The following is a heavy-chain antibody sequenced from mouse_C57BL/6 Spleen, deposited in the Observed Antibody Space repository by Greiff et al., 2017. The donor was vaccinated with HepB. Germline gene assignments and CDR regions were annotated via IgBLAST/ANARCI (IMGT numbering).Heavy chain of an antibody. CDR2: ISYSGST. J-gene: IGHJ4*01. D-gene: IGHD1-1*01. V-gene: IGHV3-8*01. Sequence: VQLKESGPGLAKPSQTLSLTCSVTGYSITSDYWNWIRKFPGNKLEYMGYISYSGSTYYNPSLKSRISITRDTSKNQYYLQLNSVTTEDTATYYCAREHYYGSSYVGAMDYWGQGTSVTVSS. CDR3: AREHYYGSSYVGAMDY. CDR1: GYSITSDY.